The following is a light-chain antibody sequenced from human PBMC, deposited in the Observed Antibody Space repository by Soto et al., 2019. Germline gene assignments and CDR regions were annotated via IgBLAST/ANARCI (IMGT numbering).Light chain of an antibody. CDR1: SSNIGGNY. J-gene: IGLJ3*02. CDR3: GTWDSSLSAWV. Sequence: QSVLTQPPSMSAAPGQNVIISCSGSSSNIGGNYVSWYQHFPGRAPQLVIVDNNKRPSGIPDRFSGSKSGTSATLVISGLQAGDEADYYCGTWDSSLSAWVFGGGTDLTVL. V-gene: IGLV1-51*01. CDR2: DNN.